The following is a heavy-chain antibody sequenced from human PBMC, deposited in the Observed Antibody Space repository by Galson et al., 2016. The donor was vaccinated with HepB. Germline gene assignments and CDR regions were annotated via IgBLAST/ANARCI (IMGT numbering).Heavy chain of an antibody. CDR3: AHRWSFSSGWYPDAFDF. V-gene: IGHV2-5*02. D-gene: IGHD6-19*01. J-gene: IGHJ3*01. CDR1: GFSLTTTGVG. CDR2: IYWDDDK. Sequence: PALVKPTQTLTLTCTFSGFSLTTTGVGVGWIRQPPGKAPEWLALIYWDDDKRYSPSLKTRVTIAKDTSKNQVVLTMTNMDPVDTATYYCAHRWSFSSGWYPDAFDFWGPGAMVTVSS.